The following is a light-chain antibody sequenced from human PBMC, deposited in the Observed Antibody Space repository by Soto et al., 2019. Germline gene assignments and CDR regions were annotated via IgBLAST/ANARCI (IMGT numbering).Light chain of an antibody. Sequence: EIVLTQSPGTLSLSPGQSATLLCRASQSVSSNFLAWYQQKPGQAPRLLISGASTRATGIPDRFSGSGSGTDFTLTISRLEPEDFAVYYCQQFGNLPLMYTFGQGTKLEIK. V-gene: IGKV3-20*01. J-gene: IGKJ2*01. CDR2: GAS. CDR1: QSVSSNF. CDR3: QQFGNLPLMYT.